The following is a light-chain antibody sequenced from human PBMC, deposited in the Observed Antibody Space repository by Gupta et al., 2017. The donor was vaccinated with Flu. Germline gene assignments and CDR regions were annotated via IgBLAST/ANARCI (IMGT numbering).Light chain of an antibody. CDR3: QSYDNKMGGSRV. CDR1: DSNIGAGYD. CDR2: GDN. V-gene: IGLV1-40*01. Sequence: QSVLTQPPSVYGAPGQRVTISCTGSDSNIGAGYDVHWYHQVPGTAPKLLIYGDNNRHSGVPDRFSGSKSGTSASLAITGLQAEDESDYYCQSYDNKMGGSRVFGGGTKLTVL. J-gene: IGLJ3*02.